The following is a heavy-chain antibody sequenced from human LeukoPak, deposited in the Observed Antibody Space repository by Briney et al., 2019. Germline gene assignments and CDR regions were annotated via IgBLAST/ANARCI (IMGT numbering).Heavy chain of an antibody. J-gene: IGHJ6*02. V-gene: IGHV4-39*06. CDR3: AREALGYCSSTSCYGGGYYYGMDV. D-gene: IGHD2-2*01. CDR2: INHSGST. CDR1: GGSISSSSYY. Sequence: SETLSLTCTVSGGSISSSSYYWGWIRQPPGKGLEWIGEINHSGSTNYNPSLKSRVTISVDTSKNQFTLKLSSVTAADTAVYYCAREALGYCSSTSCYGGGYYYGMDVWGQGTTVTVSS.